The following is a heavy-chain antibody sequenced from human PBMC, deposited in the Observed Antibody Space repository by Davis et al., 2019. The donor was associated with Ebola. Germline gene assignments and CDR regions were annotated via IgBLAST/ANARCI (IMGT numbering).Heavy chain of an antibody. CDR2: INPNSGGT. Sequence: ASVKVSCKASGYTFTDYYMHWVRQAPGQGLEWMGRINPNSGGTNYAQKFQGRVTMTMDTSISTAYMELSRLRSDDTAVYYCTREIALEYYSDSRGGNSCDIWGQGTMVTVSS. J-gene: IGHJ3*02. D-gene: IGHD3-22*01. CDR1: GYTFTDYY. CDR3: TREIALEYYSDSRGGNSCDI. V-gene: IGHV1-2*06.